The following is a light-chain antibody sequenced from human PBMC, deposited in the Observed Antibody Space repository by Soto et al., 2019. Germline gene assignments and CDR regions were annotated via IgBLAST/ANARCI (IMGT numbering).Light chain of an antibody. V-gene: IGKV3-20*01. CDR1: ETISSHY. J-gene: IGKJ3*01. CDR3: QNFADAPCT. CDR2: GAS. Sequence: EIVLMQSPDTLSLSPGERATLSCRASETISSHYIAWYQQKPGQAPRLLIFGASTRATGIPDRFSGSWSGTDFTLTISRLEPEDFAVYYCQNFADAPCTFGPGTKVYIK.